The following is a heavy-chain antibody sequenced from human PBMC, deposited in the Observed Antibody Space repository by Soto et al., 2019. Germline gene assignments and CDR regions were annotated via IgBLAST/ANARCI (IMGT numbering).Heavy chain of an antibody. J-gene: IGHJ5*02. V-gene: IGHV4-59*01. CDR3: ARARYYDFWSGYYAIYNWFDP. D-gene: IGHD3-3*01. CDR2: IYYSGST. Sequence: PSETLSVTCTVSGGSISSYYWSWIRQPPWKGLKWIGYIYYSGSTNYNPSLKSRVTISVDTSKNQFSLKLSSVTAADTAVYYCARARYYDFWSGYYAIYNWFDPWGQGTLVTVSS. CDR1: GGSISSYY.